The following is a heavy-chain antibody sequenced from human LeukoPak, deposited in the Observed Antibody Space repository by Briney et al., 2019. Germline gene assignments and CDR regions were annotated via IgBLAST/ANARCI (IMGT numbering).Heavy chain of an antibody. V-gene: IGHV3-74*01. CDR2: IASDGSST. D-gene: IGHD1-26*01. CDR1: GFTFSSYW. J-gene: IGHJ6*02. CDR3: AKEGGSSYYYYGMDV. Sequence: GGSLRLSCAASGFTFSSYWMNWVRQAPGKGLVWVSRIASDGSSTTYADSVKGRFTISRDNSKNTLYLQMNSLRAEDTAVYYCAKEGGSSYYYYGMDVWGQGTTVTVSS.